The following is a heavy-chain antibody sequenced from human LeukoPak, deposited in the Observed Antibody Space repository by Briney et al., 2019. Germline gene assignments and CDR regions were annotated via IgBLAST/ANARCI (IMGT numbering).Heavy chain of an antibody. J-gene: IGHJ4*02. CDR2: IYHSGST. CDR3: ARGWGYFDY. V-gene: IGHV4-59*11. D-gene: IGHD6-19*01. CDR1: GGSISGHY. Sequence: SETLSLTCTVSGGSISGHYWSWIRQPPGKGLEWIGHIYHSGSTNYNPSLKSRVTISVDTSKNQFSLRLSSMTAADTAVYYCARGWGYFDYWGQGTRVTVSS.